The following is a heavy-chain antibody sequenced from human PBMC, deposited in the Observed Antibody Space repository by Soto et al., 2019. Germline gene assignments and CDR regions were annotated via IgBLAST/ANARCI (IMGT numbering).Heavy chain of an antibody. CDR3: SRTPRDIVVVPAASKGSWFDP. CDR1: GGSFSGYY. J-gene: IGHJ5*02. CDR2: INHSGST. D-gene: IGHD2-2*01. Sequence: QVQLQQWGAGLLKPSETLSLTCAVYGGSFSGYYWSWIRQPPGKGLEWIGEINHSGSTNYNPSLKSRVTISVDTSKNQFSLKLSSVTAADTAVYYCSRTPRDIVVVPAASKGSWFDPWGQGTLVTVSS. V-gene: IGHV4-34*01.